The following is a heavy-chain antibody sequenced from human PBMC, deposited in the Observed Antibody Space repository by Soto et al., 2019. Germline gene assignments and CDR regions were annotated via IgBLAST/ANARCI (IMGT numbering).Heavy chain of an antibody. Sequence: SETLCLTCTVSGGSISSGDDYWSLIRQPPGKGLEWIGYIYHGSTYYNPSLKSRVTISVDRSKNQFSLKLSSVTAADTAVYYCARAGGLGAVAVDYWGQGTLVTVSS. CDR3: ARAGGLGAVAVDY. CDR1: GGSISSGDDY. D-gene: IGHD6-19*01. CDR2: IYHGST. J-gene: IGHJ4*02. V-gene: IGHV4-30-4*01.